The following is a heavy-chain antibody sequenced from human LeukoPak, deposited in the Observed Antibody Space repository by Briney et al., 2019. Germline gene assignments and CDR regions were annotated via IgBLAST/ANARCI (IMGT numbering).Heavy chain of an antibody. D-gene: IGHD3-10*02. J-gene: IGHJ4*02. CDR3: ARDYVTMAPDY. CDR2: IGPGPSHT. Sequence: GGSLRLSCAASGFTFSSYAMSWVRQAPGKGLEWLSYIGPGPSHTYYADSVRGRFVISRDDAKNSLYLQMSSLRAEDTAVCYCARDYVTMAPDYGGLGTLVTVSS. CDR1: GFTFSSYA. V-gene: IGHV3-21*01.